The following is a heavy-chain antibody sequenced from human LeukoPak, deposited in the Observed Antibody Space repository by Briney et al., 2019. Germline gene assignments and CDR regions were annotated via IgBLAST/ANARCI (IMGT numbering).Heavy chain of an antibody. CDR2: INPHSGGT. D-gene: IGHD3-10*01. CDR3: ARVSITMVRGVIFFNAFDI. Sequence: GASVKVSCKASGYRFTGYYIHWVRQAPGQGLEWMGWINPHSGGTKFAQKFQGRVTMTRDTSISTAYMEVSRLRSDDTAVYYCARVSITMVRGVIFFNAFDIWGQGTMVTVSS. J-gene: IGHJ3*02. CDR1: GYRFTGYY. V-gene: IGHV1-2*02.